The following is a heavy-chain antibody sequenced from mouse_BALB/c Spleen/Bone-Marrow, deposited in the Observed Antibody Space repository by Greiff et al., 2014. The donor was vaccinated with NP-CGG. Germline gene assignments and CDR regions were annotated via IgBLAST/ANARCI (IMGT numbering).Heavy chain of an antibody. J-gene: IGHJ3*01. D-gene: IGHD4-1*01. CDR3: ARYWDTY. CDR2: IDPRTGYT. V-gene: IGHV1-7*01. CDR1: GHTFITYW. Sequence: QVQLQQSGPELAKPGASVQMSCKASGHTFITYWMHWVKQRPGQGLEWIGYIDPRTGYTEYNQKFKDKATLTADKSSNTAYMQLRGLTSEDSAVYYCARYWDTYWGQGTQVTVSA.